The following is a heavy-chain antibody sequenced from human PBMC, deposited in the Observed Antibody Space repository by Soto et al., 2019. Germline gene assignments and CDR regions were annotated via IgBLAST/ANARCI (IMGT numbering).Heavy chain of an antibody. J-gene: IGHJ4*02. D-gene: IGHD1-26*01. Sequence: EVLLVDSGGGLVQPGGSLRLSCAASGFTFSNYNMNWVRQAPGKGLEWVSYISLGSTTIFYTDSVKDRFTISRDDAKNSLYLQMNSLRYDDTAIYYCAFSGRNGVYWGQGTLVTVSS. CDR1: GFTFSNYN. CDR3: AFSGRNGVY. V-gene: IGHV3-48*02. CDR2: ISLGSTTI.